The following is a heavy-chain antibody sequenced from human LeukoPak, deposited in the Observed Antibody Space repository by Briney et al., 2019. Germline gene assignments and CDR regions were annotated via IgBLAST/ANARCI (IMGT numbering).Heavy chain of an antibody. V-gene: IGHV4-4*07. Sequence: PSETLSLTCTVSGGSISNYYWSWIRQPAGNRLEWLGRIYSSGSTSYNPSLESRVTVSVDTSKNQFSLKLSSVTAADTAVYYCAREHMVRGVINRWGQGALVTVSS. CDR3: AREHMVRGVINR. D-gene: IGHD3-10*01. J-gene: IGHJ4*02. CDR1: GGSISNYY. CDR2: IYSSGST.